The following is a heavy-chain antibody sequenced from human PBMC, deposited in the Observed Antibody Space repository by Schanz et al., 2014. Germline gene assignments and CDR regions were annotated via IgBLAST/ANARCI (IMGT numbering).Heavy chain of an antibody. CDR2: IKQDGSEK. CDR1: GFTFSKYW. J-gene: IGHJ4*02. V-gene: IGHV3-7*02. Sequence: EVQLVESGGGLVQPGGSLRLSCGGSGFTFSKYWMSWVRQAPGKGLEWVANIKQDGSEKYYVDAVKGRFTISRDNAKNSLYLQMNSLRAEDTALYYCAIIGVMVAVAGTRADYWGQGTLVTVSS. D-gene: IGHD6-19*01. CDR3: AIIGVMVAVAGTRADY.